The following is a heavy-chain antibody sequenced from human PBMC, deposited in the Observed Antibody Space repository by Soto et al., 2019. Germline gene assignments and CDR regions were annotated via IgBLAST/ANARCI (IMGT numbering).Heavy chain of an antibody. V-gene: IGHV3-11*01. J-gene: IGHJ4*02. Sequence: QVQLVESGGGLVKRGGSLRLSCAASGFTFSDYYMSWIRQAPGKGLEWVAYSCSSGSTIYYAVSVKGRFTISRDNAKNSLYLQMNSLRAEDTAVYYCARIGDTAMVGFDYCGQGTLVTVSS. D-gene: IGHD5-18*01. CDR1: GFTFSDYY. CDR2: SCSSGSTI. CDR3: ARIGDTAMVGFDY.